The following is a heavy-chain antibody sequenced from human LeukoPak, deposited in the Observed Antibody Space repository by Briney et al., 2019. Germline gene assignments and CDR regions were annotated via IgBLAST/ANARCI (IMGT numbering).Heavy chain of an antibody. CDR1: GFTVSSNY. V-gene: IGHV3-23*01. D-gene: IGHD1/OR15-1a*01. CDR2: ISGSGGST. Sequence: GGSLRLSCAASGFTVSSNYMSLVRQAPGKGLEWVSAISGSGGSTYYADSVKGRFTISRDNSKNTLYLQMNSLRAEDTAVYYCAKTDLTTNSPIDYWGQGTLVTVSS. J-gene: IGHJ4*02. CDR3: AKTDLTTNSPIDY.